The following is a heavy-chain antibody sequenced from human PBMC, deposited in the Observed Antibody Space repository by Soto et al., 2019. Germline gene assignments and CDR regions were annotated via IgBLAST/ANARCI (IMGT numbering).Heavy chain of an antibody. Sequence: PGGSLRLSCAASGFTFSSYAMHWVRQAPGKGLEWVAVISYDGSNKYYADSVKGRFTISRDNSKNTLYLQMNSLRAEDTAVYYCARDDVLRFLEWSHYYYYYGMDVWGQGTTVTVSS. CDR1: GFTFSSYA. J-gene: IGHJ6*02. V-gene: IGHV3-30-3*01. CDR2: ISYDGSNK. CDR3: ARDDVLRFLEWSHYYYYYGMDV. D-gene: IGHD3-3*01.